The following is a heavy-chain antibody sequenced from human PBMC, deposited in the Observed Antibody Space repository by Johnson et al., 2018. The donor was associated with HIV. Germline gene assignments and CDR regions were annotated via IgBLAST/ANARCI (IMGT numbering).Heavy chain of an antibody. V-gene: IGHV3-7*01. J-gene: IGHJ3*02. CDR3: ARPPGVGSVDAFDI. CDR2: ISYDGSEK. Sequence: VQLVESGGGVVRPGGSLRLSCVASGFTFDDYGMSWVRQAPGKGLEWVAVISYDGSEKYYVDSVKGRFTISRDNAKNSLYLQMTSLRAEDTAVYYCARPPGVGSVDAFDIWGQGTMVTVSS. D-gene: IGHD2-15*01. CDR1: GFTFDDYG.